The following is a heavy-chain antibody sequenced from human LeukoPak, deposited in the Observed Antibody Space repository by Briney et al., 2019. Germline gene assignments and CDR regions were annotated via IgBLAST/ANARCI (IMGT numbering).Heavy chain of an antibody. D-gene: IGHD6-19*01. CDR3: ARGPGIAVAGTPYRMDV. V-gene: IGHV1-18*01. Sequence: ASVKVTCKASGYTFTSYGISWVRQAPGQGLEWMGWISAYNGNTNYAQKLQGRVTMTTDTSTSTAYMELRSLRSDDTAVYYCARGPGIAVAGTPYRMDVWGQGTTVTVSS. CDR1: GYTFTSYG. J-gene: IGHJ6*02. CDR2: ISAYNGNT.